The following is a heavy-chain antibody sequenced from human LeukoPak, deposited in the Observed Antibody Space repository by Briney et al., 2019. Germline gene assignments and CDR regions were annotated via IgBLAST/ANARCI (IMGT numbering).Heavy chain of an antibody. CDR3: ARSKYYYDSSGYPRTFDI. Sequence: SETLSLTCTVSGGSISSSSYYWGWIRQPPGKGLEWIGSIYYSGSTYYNPSLESRVTISVDTSKNQFSLKLSSVTAADTAVYYCARSKYYYDSSGYPRTFDIWGQGTMVTVSS. J-gene: IGHJ3*02. D-gene: IGHD3-22*01. V-gene: IGHV4-39*01. CDR1: GGSISSSSYY. CDR2: IYYSGST.